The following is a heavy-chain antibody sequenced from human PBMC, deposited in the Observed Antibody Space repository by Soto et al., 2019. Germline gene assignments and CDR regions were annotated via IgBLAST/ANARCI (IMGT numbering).Heavy chain of an antibody. CDR1: AGTFNNYA. J-gene: IGHJ6*02. CDR3: ARAGGRPYYYCGMDV. CDR2: TIPLFSTS. Sequence: QAQLVQSGPEVKKPGSSVTVSCKASAGTFNNYAICWVRQAPGQGLEWMGGTIPLFSTSSYAQKFQGRVTITANKSTSTVYMAMRNLKSEDTALYCCARAGGRPYYYCGMDVWGQGATVTVS. D-gene: IGHD2-15*01. V-gene: IGHV1-69*06.